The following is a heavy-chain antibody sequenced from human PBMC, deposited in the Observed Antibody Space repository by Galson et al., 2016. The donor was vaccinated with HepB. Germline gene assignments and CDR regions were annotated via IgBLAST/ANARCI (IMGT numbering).Heavy chain of an antibody. CDR2: ISYSGNP. CDR1: GDSISSGGYY. V-gene: IGHV4-31*03. Sequence: TLSLTCTVSGDSISSGGYYWSWIRQHPGRGLEWIGYISYSGNPYYNPSLRSGLSISIDTAKNQFSRKLKSVTAADPAVYYCARGVVYGILRYYFDFWGQGTLVTVSS. J-gene: IGHJ4*02. CDR3: ARGVVYGILRYYFDF. D-gene: IGHD2-8*02.